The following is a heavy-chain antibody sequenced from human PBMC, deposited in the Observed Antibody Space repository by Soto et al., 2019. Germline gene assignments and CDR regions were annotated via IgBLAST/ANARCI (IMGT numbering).Heavy chain of an antibody. V-gene: IGHV3-21*04. D-gene: IGHD6-19*01. Sequence: PGGSLRLSCAASGFTFSSYSMNWVRQAPGKGLEWVSSISSSSSYIYYADSVKGRFTISRDNAKNSLYLQMDSLRAEDTAVYYCAKGEAVAGTDFISIDYWGQGTLVTVSS. J-gene: IGHJ4*02. CDR2: ISSSSSYI. CDR1: GFTFSSYS. CDR3: AKGEAVAGTDFISIDY.